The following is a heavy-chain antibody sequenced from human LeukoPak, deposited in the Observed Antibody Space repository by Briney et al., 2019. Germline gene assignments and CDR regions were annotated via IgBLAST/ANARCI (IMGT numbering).Heavy chain of an antibody. CDR3: STVEHF. CDR1: RLTLSGYW. J-gene: IGHJ4*02. V-gene: IGHV3-74*01. Sequence: GGSLRLSCSASRLTLSGYWMHWVRQIPGKGLEWVSRIDSDGSGTSYADSVKGRFTISRDDVKNMLYLQMNSLRVEDTGLYYCSTVEHFWGQGTLVTVSS. D-gene: IGHD1/OR15-1a*01. CDR2: IDSDGSGT.